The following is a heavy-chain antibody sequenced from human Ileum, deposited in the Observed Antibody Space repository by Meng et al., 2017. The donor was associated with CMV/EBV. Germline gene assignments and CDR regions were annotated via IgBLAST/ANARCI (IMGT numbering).Heavy chain of an antibody. CDR2: FYPNAGTT. Sequence: ASGYTFTKYYIHWIRQAPGQAIEWMGIFYPNAGTTGYTHKFQGRVTVTSDPSMRTAFMELGSLSSDDTAVYYCARGTPRAYSCDFWGQGTLVTVSS. J-gene: IGHJ4*02. V-gene: IGHV1-46*01. CDR3: ARGTPRAYSCDF. CDR1: GYTFTKYY. D-gene: IGHD2-21*01.